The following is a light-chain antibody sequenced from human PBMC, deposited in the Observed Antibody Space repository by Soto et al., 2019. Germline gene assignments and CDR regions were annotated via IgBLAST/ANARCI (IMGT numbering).Light chain of an antibody. Sequence: EIVLTQSPGTLSLSPGESATLSCRASQSVSSSYLAWYQQKPGQAPRLLIYGASSRATGIPDRFSGSGSGTDFTLTISRLEPEDFAVYYCQQYGSSPRTFGPGTKVDI. CDR2: GAS. V-gene: IGKV3-20*01. CDR3: QQYGSSPRT. CDR1: QSVSSSY. J-gene: IGKJ3*01.